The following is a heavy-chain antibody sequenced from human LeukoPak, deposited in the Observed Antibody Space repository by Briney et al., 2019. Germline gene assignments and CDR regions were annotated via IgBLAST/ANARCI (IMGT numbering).Heavy chain of an antibody. Sequence: GGSLRLSCAAFGFTFSSYGMHWVRQAPGKGLEWVAFIRYDGSNKYYADSVKGRFTISRDNSKNTLYLQMNSLRAEDTAVYYCAKSGNVGYCSSTSCYAFDIWGQGTMVTVSS. CDR2: IRYDGSNK. J-gene: IGHJ3*02. CDR3: AKSGNVGYCSSTSCYAFDI. V-gene: IGHV3-30*02. D-gene: IGHD2-2*01. CDR1: GFTFSSYG.